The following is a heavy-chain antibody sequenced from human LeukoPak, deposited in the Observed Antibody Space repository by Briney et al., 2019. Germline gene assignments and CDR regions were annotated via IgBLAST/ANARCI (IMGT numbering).Heavy chain of an antibody. CDR2: INPSGGST. CDR1: GYTFTGYY. V-gene: IGHV1-46*01. J-gene: IGHJ3*02. CDR3: ARDRPAAAGTEVAFDI. D-gene: IGHD6-13*01. Sequence: RASVKVSCKASGYTFTGYYMHWVRQAPGQGLEWMGIINPSGGSTSYAQKFQGRVTMARDMSTSTVYMELSSLRSEDTAVYYCARDRPAAAGTEVAFDIWGQGTMVTVSS.